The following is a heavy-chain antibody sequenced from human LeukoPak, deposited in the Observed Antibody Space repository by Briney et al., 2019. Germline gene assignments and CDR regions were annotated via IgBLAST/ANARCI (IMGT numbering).Heavy chain of an antibody. Sequence: SETLSLTCTVSGGSISSYYWSWIRQPPGKGLEWIGYIYYSGSTNYNPSLKSRVTISVETSKNEFSLKLRSVTAADTAVYYCARVGYSGSLSGSFDIWGQGTMVTVSS. CDR2: IYYSGST. V-gene: IGHV4-59*01. D-gene: IGHD1-26*01. J-gene: IGHJ3*02. CDR3: ARVGYSGSLSGSFDI. CDR1: GGSISSYY.